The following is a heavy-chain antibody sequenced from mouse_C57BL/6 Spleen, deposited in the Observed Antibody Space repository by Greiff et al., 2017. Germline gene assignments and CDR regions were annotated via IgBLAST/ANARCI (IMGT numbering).Heavy chain of an antibody. CDR1: GFTFTDYY. J-gene: IGHJ2*01. CDR2: IRNKANGYTT. CDR3: ARDYGSSYGIDY. D-gene: IGHD1-1*01. V-gene: IGHV7-3*01. Sequence: EVNVVESGGGLVQPGGSLSLSCAASGFTFTDYYMSWVRQPPGKALEWLGFIRNKANGYTTEYSASVKGRFTISRDNSQSILYLQMNALRAEDSATYYCARDYGSSYGIDYWGQGTTLTVSS.